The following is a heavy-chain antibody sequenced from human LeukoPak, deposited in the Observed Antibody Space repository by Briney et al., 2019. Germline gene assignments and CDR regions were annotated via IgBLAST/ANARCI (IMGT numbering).Heavy chain of an antibody. J-gene: IGHJ4*02. CDR1: GYRFTTYW. D-gene: IGHD5-12*01. Sequence: GESLKISCKASGYRFTTYWIGWVRQMPGKGLEWMGINYPGDSDTRYSPSFEGQVTISADKSSTTAYLQWSSLKASDTAMYYCARQITDQSSGYDSIDYWGQGTLVTVSS. CDR2: NYPGDSDT. V-gene: IGHV5-51*01. CDR3: ARQITDQSSGYDSIDY.